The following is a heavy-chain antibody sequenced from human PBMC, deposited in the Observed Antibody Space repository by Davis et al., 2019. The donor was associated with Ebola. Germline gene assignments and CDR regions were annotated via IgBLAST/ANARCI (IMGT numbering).Heavy chain of an antibody. CDR3: VRHQPNYFGMDV. V-gene: IGHV4-4*02. CDR2: IYHSGTT. J-gene: IGHJ6*04. CDR1: GASISSGKW. Sequence: SETLSLTCAVSGASISSGKWWCLVRQPPEKGLEWIGEIYHSGTTNYNPSLKSRVTISVDTSNNQFSLSLNSVTAADTAVYYCVRHQPNYFGMDVWGEGTTVIVSS. D-gene: IGHD2-8*01.